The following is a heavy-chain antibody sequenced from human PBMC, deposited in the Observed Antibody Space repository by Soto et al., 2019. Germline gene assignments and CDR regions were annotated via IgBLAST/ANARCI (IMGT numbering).Heavy chain of an antibody. J-gene: IGHJ3*02. D-gene: IGHD4-17*01. CDR3: ANQADYGHHRNAFAI. CDR2: ISYDGSNK. CDR1: GFTFSNYG. V-gene: IGHV3-30*18. Sequence: QVQLVESGGGVVQPGRSLRLSCAASGFTFSNYGMHWVRQAPGKGLEWVAVISYDGSNKYYADSVKGRFTISRDNSKNPLYLQMNSLSANATAVYYCANQADYGHHRNAFAICGHGTVVTFSS.